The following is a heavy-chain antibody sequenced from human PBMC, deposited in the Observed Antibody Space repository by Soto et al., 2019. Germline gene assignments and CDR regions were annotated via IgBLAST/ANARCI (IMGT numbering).Heavy chain of an antibody. Sequence: PXATLSLTFTVSGGSISSSGYYWGWIRQPPGKGLEWIGSIYYSGSTYYNPSLKSRVTISVDTSKNQFSLKLSSVTAADTAVYYCERDSSSWYYGMDVWGQGTTVTVSS. CDR2: IYYSGST. V-gene: IGHV4-39*02. D-gene: IGHD6-13*01. J-gene: IGHJ6*02. CDR3: ERDSSSWYYGMDV. CDR1: GGSISSSGYY.